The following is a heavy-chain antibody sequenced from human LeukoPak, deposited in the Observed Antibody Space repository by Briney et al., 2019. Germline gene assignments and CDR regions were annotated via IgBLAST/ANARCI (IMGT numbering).Heavy chain of an antibody. CDR3: ARLRALEDNGMDV. D-gene: IGHD3-16*01. J-gene: IGHJ6*02. CDR1: GFTVSSNY. V-gene: IGHV3-53*01. Sequence: PGGSLRLSCAASGFTVSSNYMSWVRQAPGKGLEWVSVIYSGGSTYYADSVKGRFTISRDNSKNTLYLQMNSLRAEDTAVYYCARLRALEDNGMDVWGQGTTVTVSS. CDR2: IYSGGST.